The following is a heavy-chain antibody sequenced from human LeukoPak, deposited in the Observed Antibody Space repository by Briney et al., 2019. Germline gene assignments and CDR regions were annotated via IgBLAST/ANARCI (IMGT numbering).Heavy chain of an antibody. D-gene: IGHD2-2*01. CDR3: ASLCSSTSCYGVDAFDI. CDR2: IYYSGST. CDR1: GGSISSYY. Sequence: SETLSLTCTVSGGSISSYYWSWIRQPPGKGLEWIGYIYYSGSTNYNPSLKSRVTISVDTSKNQFSLKLSSVTAADTAVYYCASLCSSTSCYGVDAFDIWGQGTMVTVSS. J-gene: IGHJ3*02. V-gene: IGHV4-59*01.